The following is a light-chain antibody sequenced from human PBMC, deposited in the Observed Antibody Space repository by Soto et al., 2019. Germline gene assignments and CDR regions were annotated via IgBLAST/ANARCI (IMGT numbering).Light chain of an antibody. J-gene: IGKJ3*01. V-gene: IGKV1-39*01. Sequence: DIQMTQSPSSLSASVGDRVTITCRASQTMSIYLNWYQQKPGKAPELLIYEASTLQSGVPSRFSGSGSGTEFTLTISSLQPEDFATYYCQQSYSTPPGFGPGTKVDV. CDR2: EAS. CDR1: QTMSIY. CDR3: QQSYSTPPG.